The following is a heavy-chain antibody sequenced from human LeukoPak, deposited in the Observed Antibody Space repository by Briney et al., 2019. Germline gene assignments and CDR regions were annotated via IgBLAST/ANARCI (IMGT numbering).Heavy chain of an antibody. CDR1: GFTVTNNYM. V-gene: IGHV4-38-2*01. Sequence: GSLRLSCAASGFTVTNNYMSWVRQAPGKGLEWIGSIYHSGSTYYNPSLKSRVTISVDTSKNQFSLKLSSVTTADTAVYYCARHRIIVVVPAAIGWFDPWGQGTLVTDSS. D-gene: IGHD2-2*01. CDR3: ARHRIIVVVPAAIGWFDP. CDR2: IYHSGST. J-gene: IGHJ5*02.